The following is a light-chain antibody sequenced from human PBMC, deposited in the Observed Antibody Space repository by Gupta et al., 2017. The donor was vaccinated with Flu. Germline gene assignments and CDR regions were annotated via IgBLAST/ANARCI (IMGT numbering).Light chain of an antibody. CDR1: LLPKKY. J-gene: IGLJ3*02. V-gene: IGLV3-10*01. CDR2: EDQ. CDR3: SSTDSNVNGL. Sequence: SYELTQPPSVSVSPGQTARITCSGELLPKKYVYWYQHKSGQTPLLLSYEDQKRPPGIPEKFSASSSGTAATFNLSGAQVDDEGYYYCSSTDSNVNGLFGGGTRLTVL.